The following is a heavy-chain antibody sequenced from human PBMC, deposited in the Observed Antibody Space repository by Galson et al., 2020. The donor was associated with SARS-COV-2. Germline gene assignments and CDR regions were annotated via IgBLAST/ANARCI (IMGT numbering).Heavy chain of an antibody. CDR1: GGSISSNY. V-gene: IGHV4-4*07. CDR2: IYSTGST. J-gene: IGHJ3*02. D-gene: IGHD3-22*01. CDR3: ARGSASSAYTSFDI. Sequence: SQTLSLTCTVSGGSISSNYWSWIRQPAGKGLEWVGRIYSTGSTNYNPSLKSRLTMSVDTSKNQFSLKLSSVTAADTAVYFCARGSASSAYTSFDIWGQGTMVTVSS.